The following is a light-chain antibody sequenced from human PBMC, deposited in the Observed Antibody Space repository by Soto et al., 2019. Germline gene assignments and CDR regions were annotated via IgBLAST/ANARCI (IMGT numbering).Light chain of an antibody. Sequence: QSALTQPRSVSGSPGQSVTISFTGTSSDVGGYNYVSWYQQHPGKAPKVMIYDVSKRPSGVPDRFSGSKSGNTASLTISGLQAEDEADYHCCSYAGSFYVFGTGTKVTVL. J-gene: IGLJ1*01. CDR2: DVS. CDR1: SSDVGGYNY. CDR3: CSYAGSFYV. V-gene: IGLV2-11*01.